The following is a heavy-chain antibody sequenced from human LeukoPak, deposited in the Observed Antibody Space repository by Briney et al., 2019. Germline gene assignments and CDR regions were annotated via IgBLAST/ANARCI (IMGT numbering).Heavy chain of an antibody. Sequence: ASVKVSCKASGYTFTSYGISWVRQAPGQGLEWMGWISTYNGNTNYAQKLQGRVTMTTDTSTSTAYMELRSLRSDDTAVYYCARAVVVVPAAIKAFDIWGQGTMVTVSS. CDR1: GYTFTSYG. CDR2: ISTYNGNT. CDR3: ARAVVVVPAAIKAFDI. J-gene: IGHJ3*02. D-gene: IGHD2-2*02. V-gene: IGHV1-18*01.